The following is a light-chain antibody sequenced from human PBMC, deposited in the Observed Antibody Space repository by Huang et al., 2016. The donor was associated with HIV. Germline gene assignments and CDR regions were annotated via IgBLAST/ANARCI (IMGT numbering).Light chain of an antibody. CDR2: GAS. V-gene: IGKV3-15*01. CDR3: QQYNNWPQVT. CDR1: QSVSGN. J-gene: IGKJ2*01. Sequence: EIVLKQSPATLSVFPGERATLSCRAGQSVSGNLAWYQQKPGQAPRVLIHGASTRATGIPPKFSGSGSGTEFTLTISRLEPEDFAVYYCQQYNNWPQVTFGQGTKLEIK.